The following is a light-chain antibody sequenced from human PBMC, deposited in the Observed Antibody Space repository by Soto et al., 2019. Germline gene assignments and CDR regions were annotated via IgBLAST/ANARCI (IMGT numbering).Light chain of an antibody. J-gene: IGKJ1*01. CDR2: WAS. Sequence: DIVMTQSPDSLAVSLGERATINCKSSQSVLYNSNNKDYLAWYQQKPGQPPELLIYWASTRESGVPDRFSGSGSGTDFTLTVSSLQAGDVAVYYCQQYHTTPWTFGQGTKVDIK. V-gene: IGKV4-1*01. CDR3: QQYHTTPWT. CDR1: QSVLYNSNNKDY.